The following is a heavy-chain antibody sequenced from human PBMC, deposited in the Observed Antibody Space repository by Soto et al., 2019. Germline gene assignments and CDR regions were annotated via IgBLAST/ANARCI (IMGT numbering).Heavy chain of an antibody. CDR2: IYYSGST. D-gene: IGHD2-15*01. J-gene: IGHJ3*02. V-gene: IGHV4-59*02. Sequence: KPSETLSLTCTVSGGSVNDYYWSWLRQPPGKGLEWLGYIYYSGSTKYNPSLKSRVTISVDTSRNQFSLNLRSVTTADTAVYYCASGLRPNPVDIWGLGTMVTVSS. CDR3: ASGLRPNPVDI. CDR1: GGSVNDYY.